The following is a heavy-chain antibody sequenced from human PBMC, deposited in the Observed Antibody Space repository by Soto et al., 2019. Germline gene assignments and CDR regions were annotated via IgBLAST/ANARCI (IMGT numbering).Heavy chain of an antibody. D-gene: IGHD3-3*01. J-gene: IGHJ6*02. CDR1: GCTFIRYA. CDR3: GGVVYDFWRGATPTYGMEV. CDR2: IIPIFGTS. V-gene: IGHV1-69*01. Sequence: QVQLVQSGAEVKKPGSSVKVSCKASGCTFIRYAISWVRQSPGQGLEWMGGIIPIFGTSNYAQTLQGRVTITADETTSTAYRELSSLGAEDTAVYYCGGVVYDFWRGATPTYGMEVWGQGTRGTVS.